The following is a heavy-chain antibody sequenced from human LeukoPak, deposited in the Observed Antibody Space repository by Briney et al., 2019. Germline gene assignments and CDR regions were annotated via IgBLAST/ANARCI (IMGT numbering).Heavy chain of an antibody. CDR1: GFIFSNYA. CDR2: LRGNGDT. V-gene: IGHV3-23*01. J-gene: IGHJ4*02. Sequence: GGSLRLSCAASGFIFSNYAMSWVRQAPARGLEWVSSLRGNGDTFYADFVQGRFTLSRDDSRNTVYLHLNNLRVEDTAVYYCARSSSGGFDYWGQGTLVTVSS. CDR3: ARSSSGGFDY. D-gene: IGHD3-10*01.